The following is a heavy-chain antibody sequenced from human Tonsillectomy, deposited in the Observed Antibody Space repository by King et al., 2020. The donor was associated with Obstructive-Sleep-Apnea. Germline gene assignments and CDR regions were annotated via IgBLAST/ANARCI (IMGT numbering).Heavy chain of an antibody. Sequence: VQLVESGGGLIQPGGSLRLSFAASGFTFSSYTMSWVRQAPGKGLEWVSGISGTGVYTYYADSVKGRFTVSRDHSKNTLYLQMNRLRAEDTAIYYCAKDQLWEKDYWGQGTLVTVSS. D-gene: IGHD5-18*01. CDR2: ISGTGVYT. J-gene: IGHJ4*02. CDR1: GFTFSSYT. CDR3: AKDQLWEKDY. V-gene: IGHV3-23*04.